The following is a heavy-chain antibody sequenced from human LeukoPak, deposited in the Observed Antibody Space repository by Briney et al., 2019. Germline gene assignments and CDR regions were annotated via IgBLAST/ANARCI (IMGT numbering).Heavy chain of an antibody. CDR1: GYSFTSYW. Sequence: GESLKISCKGSGYSFTSYWIGWVRQMPGKGLEWMGIIYPGDSDTRYSPSFQGQVTISADKSISTAYLQWSSLKASDTAMYYCARLAPMDSYGSPYYFDCWGQGTLVTVSS. CDR2: IYPGDSDT. V-gene: IGHV5-51*01. CDR3: ARLAPMDSYGSPYYFDC. D-gene: IGHD5-18*01. J-gene: IGHJ4*02.